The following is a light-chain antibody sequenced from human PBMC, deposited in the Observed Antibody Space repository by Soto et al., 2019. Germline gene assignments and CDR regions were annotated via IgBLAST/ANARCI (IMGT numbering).Light chain of an antibody. J-gene: IGKJ1*01. CDR2: AAS. V-gene: IGKV1-39*01. CDR1: QSISSY. CDR3: QQSYSTPVT. Sequence: DIQMTQSPSSLSASVGDRVTITCRASQSISSYLNWYQQKPGKAPKLLIYAASSLQSGVPSRFSGSGSGTDFTLTISXLQPEDFATYYCQQSYSTPVTFGQGTKVDIK.